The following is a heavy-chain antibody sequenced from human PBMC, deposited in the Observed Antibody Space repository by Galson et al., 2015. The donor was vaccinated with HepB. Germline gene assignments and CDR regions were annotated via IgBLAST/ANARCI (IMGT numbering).Heavy chain of an antibody. V-gene: IGHV1-18*04. D-gene: IGHD6-6*01. CDR2: VSNYNGKT. Sequence: SVKVYCKASGYTFTDYGITWVRQAPGQGLEWLGWVSNYNGKTHYAQKVQGIVTMTTDASTRTAYMELRGLRHDDTAVYYCARAEYWFDYWGQGTLVTVSS. J-gene: IGHJ4*02. CDR1: GYTFTDYG. CDR3: ARAEYWFDY.